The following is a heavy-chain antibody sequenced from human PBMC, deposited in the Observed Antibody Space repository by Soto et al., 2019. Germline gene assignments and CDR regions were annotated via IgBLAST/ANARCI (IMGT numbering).Heavy chain of an antibody. CDR3: ARWAYYDILTGYYNNWFDP. CDR1: GYSFTSYW. J-gene: IGHJ5*02. Sequence: GESLKISCKGSGYSFTSYWIGWVRQMPGKGLEWMGIIYPGDSDTRYSPSFQGQVTISADKSISTAYLQWSSLKASDTAMYYCARWAYYDILTGYYNNWFDPWGQGTLVTVSS. D-gene: IGHD3-9*01. CDR2: IYPGDSDT. V-gene: IGHV5-51*01.